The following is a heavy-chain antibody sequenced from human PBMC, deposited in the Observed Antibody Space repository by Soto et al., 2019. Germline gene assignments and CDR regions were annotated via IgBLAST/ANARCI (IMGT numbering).Heavy chain of an antibody. CDR2: IIPIFGTA. CDR3: ARLLVGYCTNCVCYPDFDY. CDR1: GGTFSSYA. J-gene: IGHJ4*02. V-gene: IGHV1-69*01. D-gene: IGHD2-8*01. Sequence: QVQLVQSGAEVKKPGSSVKVSCKASGGTFSSYAISWVRQAPGQGLEWMGGIIPIFGTANYAQKFQGRVTITADESTSTAYMELSSLRSEDTAVYYCARLLVGYCTNCVCYPDFDYCCQGTLVTVAS.